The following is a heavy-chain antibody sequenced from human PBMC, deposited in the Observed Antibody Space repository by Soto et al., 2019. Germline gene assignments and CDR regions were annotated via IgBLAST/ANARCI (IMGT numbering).Heavy chain of an antibody. J-gene: IGHJ6*02. V-gene: IGHV1-18*01. Sequence: QVQLVQSGDEVKKPGASVKVSCKASGYIFVNYGIAWVRQAPGQGLEWMGWISPYTGNTHYANKVQGRLTMTTDTSTSTAYMDLGSLTSDDTAVYYCAMVDHYVKPPPQDVGGQGTTVPVSS. CDR2: ISPYTGNT. D-gene: IGHD3-10*01. CDR1: GYIFVNYG. CDR3: AMVDHYVKPPPQDV.